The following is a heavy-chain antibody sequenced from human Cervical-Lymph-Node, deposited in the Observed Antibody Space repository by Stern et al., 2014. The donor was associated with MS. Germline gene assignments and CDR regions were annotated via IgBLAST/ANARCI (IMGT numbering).Heavy chain of an antibody. V-gene: IGHV1-3*01. CDR1: GYTFTSHA. Sequence: QDQLVQSGAEVKRPGASVKVSCKASGYTFTSHAIHWVRQAPGQSLEWMGWINAATGNTKYSQKVQGRVTFTRDTTATTVYMEVSSLSSEDTAVYYCARDQTSGSWFKESNDAFDIWGQGAMVTVSS. J-gene: IGHJ3*02. CDR2: INAATGNT. D-gene: IGHD3-10*01. CDR3: ARDQTSGSWFKESNDAFDI.